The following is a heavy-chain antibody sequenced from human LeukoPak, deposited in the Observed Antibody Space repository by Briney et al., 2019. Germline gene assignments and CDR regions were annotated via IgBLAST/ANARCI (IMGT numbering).Heavy chain of an antibody. CDR3: ARGGGYSYGPFDY. Sequence: PGGSLRLACAASGFTFSSYWMHWVRQAPGKGRGWVSRINSDGSSTIYGDSVEGRFTISRDNAKNTLYLQMTSLSAEDPAVFCSARGGGYSYGPFDYWGQGTLVTVSS. J-gene: IGHJ4*02. D-gene: IGHD5-18*01. CDR2: INSDGSST. CDR1: GFTFSSYW. V-gene: IGHV3-74*01.